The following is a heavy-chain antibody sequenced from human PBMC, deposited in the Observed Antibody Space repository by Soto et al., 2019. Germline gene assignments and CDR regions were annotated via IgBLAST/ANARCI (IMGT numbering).Heavy chain of an antibody. CDR1: GFTFSSFG. J-gene: IGHJ4*02. Sequence: QVQLVESGGGVVQPGRSLRLSCVASGFTFSSFGMLWVRQAPGKGLEWVAFIWHDASKEHYADSVKGRFTISRDNAKNTAYLQMNSLGPEDTAVYFCARDREWIFDYWGQGTLVTVSS. V-gene: IGHV3-33*01. CDR3: ARDREWIFDY. D-gene: IGHD3-3*01. CDR2: IWHDASKE.